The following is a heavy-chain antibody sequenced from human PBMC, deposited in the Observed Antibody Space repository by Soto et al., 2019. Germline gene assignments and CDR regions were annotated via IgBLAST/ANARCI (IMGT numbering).Heavy chain of an antibody. D-gene: IGHD6-6*01. V-gene: IGHV1-69*13. Sequence: GASVNVSCKASGGTFSSYAISWVRQAPGQGLEWMGGIIPIFGTANYAQKFQGRVTITADESTSTAYMELSSLRSEDTAVYYCARPIAARPYSYYGMDVWGQGTTVTVSS. CDR1: GGTFSSYA. J-gene: IGHJ6*02. CDR3: ARPIAARPYSYYGMDV. CDR2: IIPIFGTA.